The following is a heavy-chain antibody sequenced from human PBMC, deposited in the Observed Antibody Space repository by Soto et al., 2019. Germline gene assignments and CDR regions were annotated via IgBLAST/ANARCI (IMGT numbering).Heavy chain of an antibody. CDR3: ARDRYSSSPGHLEY. D-gene: IGHD6-6*01. CDR2: ISDDGGET. Sequence: APGKGLEWVAHISDDGGETYYADSVGGRFTISRDNSKSTMYLQMKSLRVEDTAVYYCARDRYSSSPGHLEYWGQGTLVTVSS. V-gene: IGHV3-30*03. J-gene: IGHJ4*02.